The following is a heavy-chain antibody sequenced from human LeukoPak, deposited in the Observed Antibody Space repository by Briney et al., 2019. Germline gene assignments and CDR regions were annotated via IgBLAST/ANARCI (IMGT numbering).Heavy chain of an antibody. CDR1: GGSISSYY. CDR3: ARDLYSSSWYGTARGYNWFDP. V-gene: IGHV4-59*01. D-gene: IGHD6-13*01. J-gene: IGHJ5*02. Sequence: SETLSLTCTVSGGSISSYYWSWIRQPPGKGLEWIGYIYYSGSTNYNPSLKSRVTISVDTSKNQFSLKLSSVTAADTAVYYCARDLYSSSWYGTARGYNWFDPWGQGTPVTVSS. CDR2: IYYSGST.